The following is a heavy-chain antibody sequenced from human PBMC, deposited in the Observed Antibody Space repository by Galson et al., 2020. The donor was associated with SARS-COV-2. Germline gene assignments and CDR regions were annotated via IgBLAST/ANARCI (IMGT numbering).Heavy chain of an antibody. CDR1: GGSISSSYY. CDR3: ASMASAAGGGRRQFDN. D-gene: IGHD2-15*01. J-gene: IGHJ4*02. V-gene: IGHV4-59*08. Sequence: SETLSLTCTVSGGSISSSYYWSWIRQPPGKALEWIGYIYHIGNTNYNPSLKSRITMSVDTSKNQFSLKLTSVTAADTAVYYCASMASAAGGGRRQFDNWGQGTLVTVSS. CDR2: IYHIGNT.